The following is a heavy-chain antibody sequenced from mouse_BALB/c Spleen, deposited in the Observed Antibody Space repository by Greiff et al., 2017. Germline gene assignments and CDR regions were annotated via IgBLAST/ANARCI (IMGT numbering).Heavy chain of an antibody. CDR3: ARSSYGNFFAY. J-gene: IGHJ3*01. D-gene: IGHD2-10*01. CDR2: INPSNGRT. CDR1: GYTFTSYW. V-gene: IGHV1S81*02. Sequence: QVQLQQPGAELVKPGASVKLSCKASGYTFTSYWMHWVKQRPGQGLEWIGEINPSNGRTNYNEKFKSKATLTVDKSSSTAYMQLSSLTSEDSAVYYCARSSYGNFFAYWGQGTLVTVSA.